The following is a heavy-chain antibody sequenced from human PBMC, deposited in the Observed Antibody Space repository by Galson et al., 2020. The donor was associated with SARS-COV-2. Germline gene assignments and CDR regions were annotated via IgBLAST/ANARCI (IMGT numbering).Heavy chain of an antibody. D-gene: IGHD5-18*01. V-gene: IGHV4-39*07. CDR1: GGSISSSSYY. CDR3: ARDVHTAGSSFDY. Sequence: SETLSLTCTVSGGSISSSSYYWGWIRQPPGKGLEWIGCIYYSGSTYYNPSLKSRVTISVDTSKNQFSLRPSSVTAADTAVYYCARDVHTAGSSFDYWGQGTLVAVSS. CDR2: IYYSGST. J-gene: IGHJ4*02.